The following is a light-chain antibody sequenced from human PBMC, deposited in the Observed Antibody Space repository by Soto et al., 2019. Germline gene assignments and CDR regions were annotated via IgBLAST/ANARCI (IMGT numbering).Light chain of an antibody. V-gene: IGKV3-15*01. CDR3: QQYNNWPGT. CDR2: GAY. CDR1: QSVSSN. Sequence: EIVMTQSPATLSVSPGERATLSCRASQSVSSNLAWYQQKPGQAPRLLIYGAYTRATGIPARVSGSGSGTEFTVTISSLQSEDFEVYYCQQYNNWPGTFGPGTKVDIK. J-gene: IGKJ3*01.